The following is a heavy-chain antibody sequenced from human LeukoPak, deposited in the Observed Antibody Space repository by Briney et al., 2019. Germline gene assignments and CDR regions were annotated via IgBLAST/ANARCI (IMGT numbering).Heavy chain of an antibody. CDR1: GFTFSSYA. J-gene: IGHJ3*02. CDR3: ARDWGVVVDAFDI. CDR2: ISYDGSNK. Sequence: PGGSLRLSCAASGFTFSSYAMHWVRQAPGKGLEWVAVISYDGSNKYYADSVKGRFTISRDNAKNSLYLQMNSLRDEDTAVYYCARDWGVVVDAFDIWGQGTMVTVSS. D-gene: IGHD3-3*01. V-gene: IGHV3-30-3*01.